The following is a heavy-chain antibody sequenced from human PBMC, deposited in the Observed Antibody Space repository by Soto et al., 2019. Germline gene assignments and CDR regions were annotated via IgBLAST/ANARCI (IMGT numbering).Heavy chain of an antibody. J-gene: IGHJ3*01. CDR2: LYDVDGS. CDR1: GLTVSGKKY. CDR3: ASWHEREHAYDV. Sequence: GGSLRLSCAASGLTVSGKKYVAWVRQAPGKGLEWVSALYDVDGSFYADSVKGRFTTSSDSSKTTVYLQMNGLRPDDTAVYYCASWHEREHAYDVWGQGTTVTVCS. V-gene: IGHV3-53*01. D-gene: IGHD1-1*01.